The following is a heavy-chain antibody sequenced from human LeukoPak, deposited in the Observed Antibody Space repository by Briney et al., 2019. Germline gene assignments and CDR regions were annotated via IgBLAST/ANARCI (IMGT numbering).Heavy chain of an antibody. V-gene: IGHV4-30-2*01. J-gene: IGHJ4*02. CDR2: FYHSGST. CDR3: AVSFFADYSLDF. Sequence: SETLSLTFAVSGGSISSGGYSWSWIRQPPGKGLEWIGYFYHSGSTSYSPSLQSRVSISIDRSKNQFSLNLTSVTAADTAIYYCAVSFFADYSLDFWGQGTLVTVSS. D-gene: IGHD2-15*01. CDR1: GGSISSGGYS.